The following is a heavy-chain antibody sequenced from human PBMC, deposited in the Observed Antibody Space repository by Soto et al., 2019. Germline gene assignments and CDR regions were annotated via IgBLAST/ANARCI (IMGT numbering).Heavy chain of an antibody. CDR2: IYPSGST. J-gene: IGHJ4*02. D-gene: IGHD5-12*01. V-gene: IGHV4-4*07. CDR3: VRGKSYSVYDF. Sequence: SETLSLTCTVSGGSISGHSWVWIRQPAGKGLEWIGHIYPSGSTSYNPSLRSRVTMSLDTSSNQIFLNLTSVTAADTAVFYCVRGKSYSVYDFWGPGTLVTAPQ. CDR1: GGSISGHS.